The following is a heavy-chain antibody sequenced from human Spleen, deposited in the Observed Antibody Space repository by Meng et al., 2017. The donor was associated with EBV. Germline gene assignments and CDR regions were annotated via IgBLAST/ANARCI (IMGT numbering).Heavy chain of an antibody. Sequence: QVQLVQSGGEVKNAGSSVKVSCKTSGGNFSSYGFNWVRQAPGQGLEWMGGILPIFGTINYAQNFRGRVTFTADKSTNTASMELSSLRPEDTAVYYCARDGTLATEYYFDYWGQGTLVTVSS. V-gene: IGHV1-69*06. CDR3: ARDGTLATEYYFDY. CDR1: GGNFSSYG. D-gene: IGHD5-24*01. CDR2: ILPIFGTI. J-gene: IGHJ4*02.